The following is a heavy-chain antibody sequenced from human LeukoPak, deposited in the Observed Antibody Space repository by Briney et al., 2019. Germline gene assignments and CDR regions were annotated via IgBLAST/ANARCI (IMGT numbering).Heavy chain of an antibody. V-gene: IGHV3-48*03. CDR2: ISSSGSTI. D-gene: IGHD1-14*01. CDR1: GFTFSSYE. Sequence: PGGSLRLSCAASGFTFSSYEMNWVRQAPGKGLEWVSYISSSGSTIYYADSVKGRFTISRDNAKNSLNLQMTSLRDEDTAVYYCARRLPTGKPNNYLDYWGQGTLVTVSS. J-gene: IGHJ4*02. CDR3: ARRLPTGKPNNYLDY.